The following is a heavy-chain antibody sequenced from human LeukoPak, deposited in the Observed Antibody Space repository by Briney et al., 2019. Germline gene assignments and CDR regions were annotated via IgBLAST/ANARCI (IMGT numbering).Heavy chain of an antibody. Sequence: GGSLRLSCAASGFTVSSKYMSWVRQAPGKGLEWVSIIYSGGSTYYADSVKGRFTISRDNSKNSLYLQMNSLRAEDTAVYYCARFGSGYYQFDYWGQGTLVTVSS. CDR1: GFTVSSKY. D-gene: IGHD3-22*01. V-gene: IGHV3-53*01. CDR3: ARFGSGYYQFDY. CDR2: IYSGGST. J-gene: IGHJ4*02.